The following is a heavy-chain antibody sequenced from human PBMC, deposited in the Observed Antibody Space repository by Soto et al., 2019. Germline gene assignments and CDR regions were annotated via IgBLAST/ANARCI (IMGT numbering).Heavy chain of an antibody. Sequence: PGGSLRLSCTASGFTFGDYAMSWVRQAPGKGLEWVGFIRSKAYGGAIEYAASVKGRFTISREDSKGIAYLQMNSLKTEDTAVYYCTRDSNHNCGCGWFDPWGQGTLVTVSS. V-gene: IGHV3-49*04. D-gene: IGHD1-1*01. CDR2: IRSKAYGGAI. J-gene: IGHJ5*02. CDR3: TRDSNHNCGCGWFDP. CDR1: GFTFGDYA.